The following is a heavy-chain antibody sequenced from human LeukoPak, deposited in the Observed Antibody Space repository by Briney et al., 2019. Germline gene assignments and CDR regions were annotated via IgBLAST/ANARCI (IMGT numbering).Heavy chain of an antibody. D-gene: IGHD3-10*01. CDR1: GGSISSYY. CDR2: IYYSGST. CDR3: ARVSGQRSYYYYYMDV. J-gene: IGHJ6*03. Sequence: SETLSLTFTVSGGSISSYYWSWIRQPPGKGLEWIGYIYYSGSTNYNPSLKSRVTISVDTSKNQFSLKLSSVTAADTAVYYCARVSGQRSYYYYYMDVWGKGTTVTVSS. V-gene: IGHV4-59*01.